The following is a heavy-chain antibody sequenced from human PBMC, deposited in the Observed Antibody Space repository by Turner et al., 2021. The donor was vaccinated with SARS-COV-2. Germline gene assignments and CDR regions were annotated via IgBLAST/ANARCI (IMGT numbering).Heavy chain of an antibody. V-gene: IGHV3-7*01. D-gene: IGHD6-19*01. Sequence: EVQLVESGGGLVQPGGSLRPSCAASGFTFSSYWMSWVRQAPGKGLEWVANIDQDRSEKYYVDSVKGRFTISRDNAKNSMYLQMNTLRAEDTAVYYCARPYSSGWYINFIFWGQGTLVTVSS. CDR1: GFTFSSYW. CDR2: IDQDRSEK. J-gene: IGHJ1*01. CDR3: ARPYSSGWYINFIF.